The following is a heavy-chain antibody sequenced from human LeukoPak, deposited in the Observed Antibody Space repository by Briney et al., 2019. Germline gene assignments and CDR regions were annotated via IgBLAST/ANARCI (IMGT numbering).Heavy chain of an antibody. D-gene: IGHD5-24*01. CDR1: GGSFSRYY. Sequence: PSETLSLTCAVYGGSFSRYYWSWIRQSPGKGLEWIAEIDHRGDTNYNPSVKSRVTISVDTSKNQFSLRARSLSAADTAVYYCARGATISETGYFDFWGQGTLVTVSS. CDR2: IDHRGDT. J-gene: IGHJ4*03. V-gene: IGHV4-34*01. CDR3: ARGATISETGYFDF.